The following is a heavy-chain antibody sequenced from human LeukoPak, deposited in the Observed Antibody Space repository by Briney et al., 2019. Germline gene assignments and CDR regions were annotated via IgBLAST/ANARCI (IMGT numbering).Heavy chain of an antibody. J-gene: IGHJ4*02. Sequence: SETLSLTCAVSGYSISSGYYWGWIRQPPGKGLEWIGSIYHSGSTYYNPSLKSRVTISVDRSKNQFSLKLSSVTAADTAVYYCARATNEMTYSYYFDYWGQGTLVTVSS. CDR3: ARATNEMTYSYYFDY. V-gene: IGHV4-38-2*01. CDR1: GYSISSGYY. D-gene: IGHD1-26*01. CDR2: IYHSGST.